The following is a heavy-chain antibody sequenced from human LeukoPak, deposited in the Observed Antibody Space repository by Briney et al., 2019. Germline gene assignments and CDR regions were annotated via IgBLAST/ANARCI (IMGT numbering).Heavy chain of an antibody. V-gene: IGHV1-18*01. CDR3: AKDRGWQYADYETVAVEH. J-gene: IGHJ4*02. D-gene: IGHD4-17*01. CDR1: GYTFTNYG. Sequence: ASVKVSCKASGYTFTNYGISWVRQAPGQGLEWMGCISVYTGKTYHAQKFQARVTMTTDTSTTTAYMELRSLRSDDTAVYYCAKDRGWQYADYETVAVEHWGQGTLVTVSS. CDR2: ISVYTGKT.